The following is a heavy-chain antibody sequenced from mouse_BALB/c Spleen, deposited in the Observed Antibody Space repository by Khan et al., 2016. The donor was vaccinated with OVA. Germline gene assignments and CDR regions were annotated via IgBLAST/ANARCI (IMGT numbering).Heavy chain of an antibody. J-gene: IGHJ4*01. CDR1: GYTFTSYW. Sequence: DLVKPGASVKLSCKASGYTFTSYWINWIKQRPGQGLEWIGRIAPGSGSTYYNEMFKGKATLTVDTSSNTAYIQLSSLSSEDSAVYFCARSNYYGSSLYAIDYWGQGTSVTVSS. CDR3: ARSNYYGSSLYAIDY. CDR2: IAPGSGST. D-gene: IGHD1-1*01. V-gene: IGHV1S41*01.